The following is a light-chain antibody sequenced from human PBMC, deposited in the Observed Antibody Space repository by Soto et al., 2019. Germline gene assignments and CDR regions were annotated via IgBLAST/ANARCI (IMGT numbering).Light chain of an antibody. CDR3: QQRSNWPPV. J-gene: IGKJ4*01. V-gene: IGKV3-11*01. CDR2: DAS. Sequence: IVLTQSPVTLSLSPGERATLSCSAGQSVSTYVTYLAWYQQKPGQAPRPLIYDASNRATGIPARFSGSGSGTDFTLTISSLEPEDFAVYYCQQRSNWPPVFGGGTKVDI. CDR1: QSVSTY.